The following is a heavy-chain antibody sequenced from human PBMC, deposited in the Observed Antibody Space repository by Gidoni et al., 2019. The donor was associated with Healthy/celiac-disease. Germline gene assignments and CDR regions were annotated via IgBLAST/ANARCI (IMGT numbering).Heavy chain of an antibody. V-gene: IGHV4-39*01. CDR2: IYYSGST. Sequence: QLQLQESGPGLVKPSETLSLTCTVSGGSISSSSYYWGWIRQPPGKGLEWIGSIYYSGSTYYNPSLKSRVTISVDTSKNQFSLKLSSVTAADTAVYYCARQRVSYYGMDVWGQGTTVTVSS. J-gene: IGHJ6*02. D-gene: IGHD6-13*01. CDR3: ARQRVSYYGMDV. CDR1: GGSISSSSYY.